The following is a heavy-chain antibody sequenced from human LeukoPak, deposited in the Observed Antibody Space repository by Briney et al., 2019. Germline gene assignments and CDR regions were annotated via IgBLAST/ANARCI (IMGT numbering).Heavy chain of an antibody. CDR1: GGSISRYY. V-gene: IGHV4-59*01. D-gene: IGHD1-26*01. CDR2: IYYSGST. J-gene: IGHJ3*02. Sequence: TSETLSLTCTVSGGSISRYYWSWIRQPPGKGLEGIGYIYYSGSTNYNPSLKRRVTISVDTSKNQFSLKLSSVTAADTAVYYCARVAKGGSYKQVGAFDIWGQGTMVTVSS. CDR3: ARVAKGGSYKQVGAFDI.